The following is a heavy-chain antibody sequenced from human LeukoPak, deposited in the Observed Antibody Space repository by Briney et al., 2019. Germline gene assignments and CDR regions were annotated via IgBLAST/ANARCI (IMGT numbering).Heavy chain of an antibody. Sequence: PGESLRISCKGSRYRFTNYWIGWVRQMPGKGLEWMGFIYPGDSDIKYSPSFQGQVTISVDKSISTAYLQWSSLKASDTAMYYCARQGYYDSRGAFFDYWGQGTLVTVSS. V-gene: IGHV5-51*01. CDR2: IYPGDSDI. CDR1: RYRFTNYW. J-gene: IGHJ4*02. D-gene: IGHD3-22*01. CDR3: ARQGYYDSRGAFFDY.